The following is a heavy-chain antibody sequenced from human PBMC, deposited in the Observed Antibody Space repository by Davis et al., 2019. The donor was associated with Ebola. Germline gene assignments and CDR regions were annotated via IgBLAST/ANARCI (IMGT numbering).Heavy chain of an antibody. D-gene: IGHD3-16*01. CDR3: ANPFTGGMDL. CDR2: IIPMFGTT. V-gene: IGHV1-69*13. CDR1: GGTDSSYA. Sequence: SVKVSCKASGGTDSSYAITWVRLAPGHGLEWMGGIIPMFGTTNYAQKFQGRLPITADEFTNTAYLELSSLTSEDTAVYYCANPFTGGMDLWGQGTTVTVSS. J-gene: IGHJ6*02.